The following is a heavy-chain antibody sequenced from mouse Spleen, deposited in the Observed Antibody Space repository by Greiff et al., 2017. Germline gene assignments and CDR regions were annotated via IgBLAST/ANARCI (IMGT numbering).Heavy chain of an antibody. CDR3: ARGDYYAMDY. CDR1: GFNIKDTY. J-gene: IGHJ4*01. Sequence: EVKLQEPGAELVKPGASVKLSCTASGFNIKDTYMHWVKQRPEQGLEWIGRIDPANGNTKYDPKFQGKATITADTSSNTAYLQLSSLTSEDTAVYYCARGDYYAMDYWGQGTSVTVSS. CDR2: IDPANGNT. V-gene: IGHV14-3*02.